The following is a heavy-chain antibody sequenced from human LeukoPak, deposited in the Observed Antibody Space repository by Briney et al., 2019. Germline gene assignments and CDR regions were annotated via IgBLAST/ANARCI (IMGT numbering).Heavy chain of an antibody. J-gene: IGHJ6*03. CDR3: ARVPRYSSSSSYMDV. CDR1: GGTFSSYA. Sequence: PEASVKVSCEASGGTFSSYAISWVRQAPGQGLEWMGGIIPIFGTANYAQKFQGRVTITTDESTSTAYMELSSLRSEDTAVYYCARVPRYSSSSSYMDVWGKGTTVTVSS. D-gene: IGHD6-6*01. CDR2: IIPIFGTA. V-gene: IGHV1-69*05.